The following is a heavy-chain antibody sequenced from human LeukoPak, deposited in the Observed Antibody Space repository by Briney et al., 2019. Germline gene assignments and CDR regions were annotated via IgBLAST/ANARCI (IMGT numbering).Heavy chain of an antibody. Sequence: PGGSLRLSCAASGFTFSNYELNWVRQAPGKGLEGVSYISHSGRTIYSADSVKGRFTISRDNAKNSLYLQMNSLRAEDTAVYYCARGVGSSWPGWFDPWGQGTLVTVSS. CDR3: ARGVGSSWPGWFDP. CDR1: GFTFSNYE. CDR2: ISHSGRTI. J-gene: IGHJ5*02. V-gene: IGHV3-48*03. D-gene: IGHD6-13*01.